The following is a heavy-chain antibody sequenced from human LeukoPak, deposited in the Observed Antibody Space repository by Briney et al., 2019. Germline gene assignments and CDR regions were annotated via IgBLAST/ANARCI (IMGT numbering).Heavy chain of an antibody. CDR1: GYTFTSYD. D-gene: IGHD3-3*01. J-gene: IGHJ4*02. V-gene: IGHV1-8*03. CDR2: MNPNSGNT. CDR3: ARPSVGYDFWSGYLYYFDY. Sequence: ASVKVSCKASGYTFTSYDINWVRQATGQGLEWMGWMNPNSGNTGYAQKFQGRVTITRNTSISTAYMELSSLRSEDTAVYYCARPSVGYDFWSGYLYYFDYWGQGTPVTVSS.